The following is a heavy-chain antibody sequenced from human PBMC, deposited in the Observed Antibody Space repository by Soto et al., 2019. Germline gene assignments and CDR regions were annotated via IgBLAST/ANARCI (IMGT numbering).Heavy chain of an antibody. CDR1: GFTFSSYA. Sequence: GGSLRLSCTASGFTFSSYAMSWVRQAPGKGPEWVSGISGSGGSTYYADSVKGRFTISRDNSKNTLYLQMNSLTAEDTAVYYCAKGYTFGFDYWGQGTLVTVSS. J-gene: IGHJ4*02. CDR2: ISGSGGST. V-gene: IGHV3-23*01. D-gene: IGHD5-18*01. CDR3: AKGYTFGFDY.